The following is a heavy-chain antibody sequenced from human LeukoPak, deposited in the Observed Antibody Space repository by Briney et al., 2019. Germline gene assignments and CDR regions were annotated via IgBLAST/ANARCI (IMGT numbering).Heavy chain of an antibody. D-gene: IGHD1-14*01. CDR2: IYTSGST. J-gene: IGHJ4*02. CDR3: ASSRLNHPVDY. V-gene: IGHV4-4*07. CDR1: GGSISSDY. Sequence: SETLSLTCTVSGGSISSDYWSWIRQPAGKGLEWIGRIYTSGSTNYNPSLKSRVTMSVDTSKNQFSLKLSSVTAADTAVYYCASSRLNHPVDYWGQGTLVTVSS.